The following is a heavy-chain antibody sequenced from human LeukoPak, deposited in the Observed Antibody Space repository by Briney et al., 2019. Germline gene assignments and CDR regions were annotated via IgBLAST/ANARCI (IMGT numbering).Heavy chain of an antibody. CDR3: ARPPRGYCSGGSCFWAY. V-gene: IGHV5-51*01. Sequence: GGSLRLSCKGSGYSFTSYWICWVRQMPGKGLEWMGVIYPGDSDTRYSPSFQGQVTISADKSISTAYLQWSSLKASDTAMYYCARPPRGYCSGGSCFWAYWGQGTLVTVSS. D-gene: IGHD2-15*01. CDR1: GYSFTSYW. J-gene: IGHJ4*02. CDR2: IYPGDSDT.